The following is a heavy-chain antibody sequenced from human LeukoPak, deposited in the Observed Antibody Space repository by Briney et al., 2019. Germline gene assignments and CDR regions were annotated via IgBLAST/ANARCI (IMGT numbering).Heavy chain of an antibody. CDR3: ARESLVSGYTSSWYVFDY. CDR2: ISANGFST. V-gene: IGHV3-64*01. Sequence: GGSLRPSCAASGFTFTTYAMHWVRQAPGRGLEYVSAISANGFSTDYANSVKGRFTISRDNSKNMLYLQMGSLRTEDMAVYYCARESLVSGYTSSWYVFDYWGQGTLVTVSS. CDR1: GFTFTTYA. J-gene: IGHJ4*02. D-gene: IGHD6-13*01.